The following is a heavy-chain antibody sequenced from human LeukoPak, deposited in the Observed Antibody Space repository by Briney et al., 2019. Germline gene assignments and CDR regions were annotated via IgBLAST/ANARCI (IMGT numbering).Heavy chain of an antibody. CDR1: GFTFSSYA. CDR2: IKSDGSST. CDR3: ARGGRYAYFLDY. D-gene: IGHD3-16*01. Sequence: PGGSLRLSCAASGFTFSSYAMSWVRQGPGKGLVWVSRIKSDGSSTSYAESVKGRFTISRDNAKNTVYVHMNSLRDEDTAVYYCARGGRYAYFLDYWGQGTLVTVSS. J-gene: IGHJ4*02. V-gene: IGHV3-74*01.